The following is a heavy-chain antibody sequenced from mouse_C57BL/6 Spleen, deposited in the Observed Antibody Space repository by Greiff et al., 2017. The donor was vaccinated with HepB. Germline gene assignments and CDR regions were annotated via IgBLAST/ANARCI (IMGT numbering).Heavy chain of an antibody. Sequence: VQLQQSGAELVKPGASVKLSCKASGYTFTEYTIHWVKQRSGQGLEWIGWFYPGSGSIKYNEKFKDKATLTADKSSSTVYMELSRLTSEDSAVYFCAIHDPHYDYDDGAFDYWGQGTTLTVSS. CDR3: AIHDPHYDYDDGAFDY. CDR1: GYTFTEYT. CDR2: FYPGSGSI. V-gene: IGHV1-62-2*01. J-gene: IGHJ2*01. D-gene: IGHD2-4*01.